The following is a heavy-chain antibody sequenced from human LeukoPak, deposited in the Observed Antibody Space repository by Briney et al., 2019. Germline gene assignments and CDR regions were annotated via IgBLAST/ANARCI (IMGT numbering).Heavy chain of an antibody. CDR2: ISSSSSYI. CDR3: ARDVVWGFDY. D-gene: IGHD7-27*01. V-gene: IGHV3-21*01. CDR1: GFTFSSYS. Sequence: GGSLRLSCAASGFTFSSYSMNWVRQAPGKGLEWVSSISSSSSYIYYADSVKGRFTISRDNAKNSLYLQMNNLRVEDTAVYYCARDVVWGFDYWGQGILVTVSS. J-gene: IGHJ4*02.